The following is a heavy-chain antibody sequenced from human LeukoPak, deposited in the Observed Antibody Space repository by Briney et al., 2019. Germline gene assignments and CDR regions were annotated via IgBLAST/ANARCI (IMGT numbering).Heavy chain of an antibody. CDR2: IYYSGST. J-gene: IGHJ4*02. Sequence: SETLSLTCTVSGGAISSYYWSWIRQPPGKGLEWIGYIYYSGSTNYNPSLKSRVTISVDTSKNQFSLKLSSVTAADTAVYYCARGSERWLQSGNDYWGQGTLVTVS. CDR1: GGAISSYY. CDR3: ARGSERWLQSGNDY. V-gene: IGHV4-59*01. D-gene: IGHD5-24*01.